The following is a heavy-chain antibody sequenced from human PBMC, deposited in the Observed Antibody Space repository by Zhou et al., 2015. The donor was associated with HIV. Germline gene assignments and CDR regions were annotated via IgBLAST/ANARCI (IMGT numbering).Heavy chain of an antibody. CDR2: IIPIFGTA. Sequence: QVQLVQSGAEVKKPGSSVKVSCKASGGTFSSYAISWVRQAPGQGLEWMGGIIPIFGTANYAQKFQGRVTITADESTSTAYMELSSLRSEDTAVYYCARGDLYCGGDCYARAGGSFQHWGQGTLVTVSS. CDR3: ARGDLYCGGDCYARAGGSFQH. CDR1: GGTFSSYA. J-gene: IGHJ1*01. D-gene: IGHD2-21*01. V-gene: IGHV1-69*01.